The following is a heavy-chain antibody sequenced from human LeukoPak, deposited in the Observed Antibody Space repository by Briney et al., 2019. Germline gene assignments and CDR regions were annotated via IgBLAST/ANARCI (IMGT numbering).Heavy chain of an antibody. D-gene: IGHD5-24*01. V-gene: IGHV4-59*08. CDR3: ARGDGYNFDY. Sequence: SETLTLTCTVSGGSISSYYWSWIRQPPGKGLEWIGYIYYSGSTNYNPSLKSRVTISVDTSKNQFSLKLSSVTAADTAVYYCARGDGYNFDYWGQGTLVTVSS. CDR1: GGSISSYY. CDR2: IYYSGST. J-gene: IGHJ4*02.